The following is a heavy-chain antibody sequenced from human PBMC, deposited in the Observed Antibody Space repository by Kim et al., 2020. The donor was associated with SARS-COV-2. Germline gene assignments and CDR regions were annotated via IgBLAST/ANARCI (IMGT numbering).Heavy chain of an antibody. CDR3: ANNWNFGC. Sequence: GGSLRLSCAASGFTFSSYAMTWVRQAPGKGLEWVSGISNSGATTYYADSVKGRFTISRDNSKNTVYLQMNSLRVEDTAVYYCANNWNFGCWGQGTLVTVS. V-gene: IGHV3-23*01. J-gene: IGHJ4*02. CDR1: GFTFSSYA. CDR2: ISNSGATT. D-gene: IGHD1-1*01.